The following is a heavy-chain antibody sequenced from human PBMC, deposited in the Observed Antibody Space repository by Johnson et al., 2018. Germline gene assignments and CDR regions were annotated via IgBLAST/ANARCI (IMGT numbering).Heavy chain of an antibody. D-gene: IGHD3-3*01. CDR2: VYYTGTT. V-gene: IGHV4-39*01. CDR3: ARHWRY. CDR1: GGSISSNY. J-gene: IGHJ1*01. Sequence: QVQLQESGPELVKPSETLYLTCTVSGGSISSNYWVWIRQPPGKGLEWIGRVYYTGTTYYHPSLRSRVTISVDTSKNQFSLRLSSVTAADTAVYYGARHWRYWGQGTLVTVSS.